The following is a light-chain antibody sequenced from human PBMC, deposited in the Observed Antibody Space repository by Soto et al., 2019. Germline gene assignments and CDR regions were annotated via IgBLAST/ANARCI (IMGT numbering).Light chain of an antibody. Sequence: IVLTQSPGTLSLSPGETATLSCRASQTVNSDYLAWFQQRPGQAPRLLIYSASTRATGIPDRFSGSGSGTDFTLTISRLEPEDFAVYYCQHYGTSPSTFGRGTKVDIK. J-gene: IGKJ1*01. CDR1: QTVNSDY. CDR3: QHYGTSPST. CDR2: SAS. V-gene: IGKV3-20*01.